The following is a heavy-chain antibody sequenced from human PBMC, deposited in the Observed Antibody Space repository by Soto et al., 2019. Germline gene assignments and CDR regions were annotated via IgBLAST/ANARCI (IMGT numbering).Heavy chain of an antibody. CDR2: IYPSDSDT. CDR1: GYNFAGYW. V-gene: IGHV5-51*01. J-gene: IGHJ4*02. D-gene: IGHD3-3*01. Sequence: GESLKISCKGSGYNFAGYWIAWVRQMPGKGLELMGIIYPSDSDTRYRPSFQGQVTISADKSISSAYLQWSSLRASDTAMYYCARGGVSTRTFDYWGQGNPGTVS. CDR3: ARGGVSTRTFDY.